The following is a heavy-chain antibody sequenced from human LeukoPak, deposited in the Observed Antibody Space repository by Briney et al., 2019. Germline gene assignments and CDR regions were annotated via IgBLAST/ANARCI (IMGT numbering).Heavy chain of an antibody. D-gene: IGHD1-26*01. CDR3: ATQARIVGATGYFDY. CDR2: INHSGST. Sequence: ASETLSLTCAVYGGSFSGYYWSWIRQPPGKGLEWIGEINHSGSTNYNPSLKSRVTISVDTPKNQFSLKLSSVTAADTAVYYCATQARIVGATGYFDYWGQGTLVTVSS. J-gene: IGHJ4*02. V-gene: IGHV4-34*01. CDR1: GGSFSGYY.